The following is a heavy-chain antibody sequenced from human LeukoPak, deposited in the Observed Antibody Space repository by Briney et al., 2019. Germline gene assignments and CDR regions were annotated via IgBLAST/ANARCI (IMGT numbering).Heavy chain of an antibody. Sequence: SETLSLTCTVSGGSISSYYWSWIRQPPGKGLEWIGYIYYSGGTNYNPSLKSRVTISVDTSKNQFSLKLSSVTAADTAVYYCARNSYYYYMDVWGKGTTVTVSS. J-gene: IGHJ6*03. V-gene: IGHV4-59*01. CDR1: GGSISSYY. CDR3: ARNSYYYYMDV. CDR2: IYYSGGT.